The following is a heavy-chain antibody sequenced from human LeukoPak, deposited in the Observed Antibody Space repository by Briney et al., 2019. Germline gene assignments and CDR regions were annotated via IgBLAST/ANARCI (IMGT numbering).Heavy chain of an antibody. CDR3: ARDIVKDSSGSLFDY. V-gene: IGHV4-34*01. CDR1: GGSFSGYY. CDR2: INHSGST. Sequence: SETLSLTCAVYGGSFSGYYWSWIRQPPGKGLEWIGEINHSGSTNYNPSLKSRVTISVDTSKNQFSLKLSSVTAADTAVYYCARDIVKDSSGSLFDYWGQGTLVTVSS. J-gene: IGHJ4*02. D-gene: IGHD3-22*01.